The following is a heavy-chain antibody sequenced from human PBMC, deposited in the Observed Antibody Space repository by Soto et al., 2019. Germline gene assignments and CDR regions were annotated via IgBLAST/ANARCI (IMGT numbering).Heavy chain of an antibody. D-gene: IGHD6-19*01. Sequence: GGSLRLSCAASGFTFSSYGMHWVRQAPGKGLEWVAVISYDGSNKYYADSVKGRFTISRDNSKNTLYLQMNSLRAEDTAVYYCAKEEPRDSSGRIKIYWYFDLWGRGTLVTVSS. V-gene: IGHV3-30*18. CDR1: GFTFSSYG. J-gene: IGHJ2*01. CDR3: AKEEPRDSSGRIKIYWYFDL. CDR2: ISYDGSNK.